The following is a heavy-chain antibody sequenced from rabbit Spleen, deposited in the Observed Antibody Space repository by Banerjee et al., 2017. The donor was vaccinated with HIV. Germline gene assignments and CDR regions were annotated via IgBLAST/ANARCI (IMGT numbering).Heavy chain of an antibody. J-gene: IGHJ2*01. CDR3: ARNYVNAFDP. D-gene: IGHD1-1*01. CDR2: INIVTGKS. Sequence: QSLEESGGDLVKPGASLTLTCTASGVSFSISSYMCWVRQAPGKGLEWIACINIVTGKSVYASWAKGRFIMSRTSSTTVTLQMTSLTAADTATYFCARNYVNAFDPWGPGTLVTVS. CDR1: GVSFSISSY. V-gene: IGHV1S40*01.